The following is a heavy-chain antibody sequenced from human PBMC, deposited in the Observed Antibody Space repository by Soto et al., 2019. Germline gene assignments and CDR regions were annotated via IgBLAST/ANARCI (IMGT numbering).Heavy chain of an antibody. CDR1: GFTFSSYA. J-gene: IGHJ4*02. Sequence: EVQLLESGGGLVQPGGSLRLSCAASGFTFSSYAMNWVRQAPGKGLEWVSVISGSGGSTYYADSVKGRLTISRDNSKNKLYLQMNSLTAEDTAVYYCASRSSGWYFDYWGQGTLVTVSS. CDR2: ISGSGGST. V-gene: IGHV3-23*01. D-gene: IGHD6-19*01. CDR3: ASRSSGWYFDY.